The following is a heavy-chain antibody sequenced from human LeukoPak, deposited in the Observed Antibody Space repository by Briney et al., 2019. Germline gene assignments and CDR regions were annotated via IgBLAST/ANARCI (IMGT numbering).Heavy chain of an antibody. J-gene: IGHJ3*02. CDR3: ARDEWDDAFDI. Sequence: AETLSLTCTVSGYYINSGYYWDWIRQPPGKWLEWIGSIYHSGSTYYNPSLKSRVSISVDTSKAQYSLKLSALTAADTAVYYCARDEWDDAFDIWGQGTVVTVSS. CDR2: IYHSGST. CDR1: GYYINSGYY. V-gene: IGHV4-38-2*02. D-gene: IGHD1-26*01.